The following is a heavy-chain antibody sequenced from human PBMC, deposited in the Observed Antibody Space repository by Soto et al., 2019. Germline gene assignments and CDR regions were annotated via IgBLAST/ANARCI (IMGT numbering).Heavy chain of an antibody. V-gene: IGHV3-23*01. D-gene: IGHD3-16*01. Sequence: GGSLRLSCAASGLTFNNYAMMWVRQAPGKGLEWVSVISGGGDRTYYADSVKGRFTISRDNSKSTLYLQMNSLGAEDTAVYYCAKPREATYVRNGLDVWGQGTTVTVSS. J-gene: IGHJ6*02. CDR3: AKPREATYVRNGLDV. CDR2: ISGGGDRT. CDR1: GLTFNNYA.